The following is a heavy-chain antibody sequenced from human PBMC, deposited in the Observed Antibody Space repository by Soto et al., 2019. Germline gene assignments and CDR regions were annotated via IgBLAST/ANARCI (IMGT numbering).Heavy chain of an antibody. CDR1: GGSISSYY. D-gene: IGHD3-22*01. V-gene: IGHV4-59*08. CDR2: IYHGGST. J-gene: IGHJ5*02. CDR3: ARVGPWVPYYYDSSPYTFENWFDP. Sequence: GGSISSYYWSWIRQPPGKGLEWIGSIYHGGSTYYNPSLNSRVTLSIDMTNNHVSLILNSVTAADTAVYYCARVGPWVPYYYDSSPYTFENWFDPWGQGTLVTVSS.